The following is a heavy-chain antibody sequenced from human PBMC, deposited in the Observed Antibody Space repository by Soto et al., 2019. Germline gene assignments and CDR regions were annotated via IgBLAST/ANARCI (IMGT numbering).Heavy chain of an antibody. V-gene: IGHV3-53*02. CDR2: IYDSDST. D-gene: IGHD4-17*01. CDR3: ATPVTSLIAFDL. J-gene: IGHJ3*01. Sequence: EVQLVETGGGFVQPGGSLRLSCVASGFTVSSHYMTWVRQTPGKGLEWVSIIYDSDSTFYEESVKGRFTISRDNSKNTGYLQLNSLRAEEPDVYYCATPVTSLIAFDLWGQGTMVTDCS. CDR1: GFTVSSHY.